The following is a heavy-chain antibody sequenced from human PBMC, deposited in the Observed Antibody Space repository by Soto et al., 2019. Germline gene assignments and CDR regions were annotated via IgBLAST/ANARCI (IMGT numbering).Heavy chain of an antibody. CDR2: IHWNDDK. CDR1: GFSLSVYGVR. V-gene: IGHV2-5*01. D-gene: IGHD3-22*01. Sequence: VNPTQTLTLTCSFSGFSLSVYGVRVIWFRQPPGETLEWLALIHWNDDKRYSPYLKSRLTITKDTSKNQVVLTLTNLDPLDTGTYFCAHTKDSSGFLTSWGEGILVTVSS. CDR3: AHTKDSSGFLTS. J-gene: IGHJ5*02.